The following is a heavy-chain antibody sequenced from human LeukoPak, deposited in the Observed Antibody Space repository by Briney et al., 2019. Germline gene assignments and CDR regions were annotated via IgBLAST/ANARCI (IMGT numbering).Heavy chain of an antibody. CDR3: ARREYSSSSWAYYFDY. CDR1: GGSFSGYY. CDR2: INHSGST. V-gene: IGHV4-34*01. Sequence: SETLSLTCAAYGGSFSGYYWSWIRQPPGKGLEWIGEINHSGSTNYNPSLKSRVTISVDTSKNQFSLKLSSVAAADTAVYYCARREYSSSSWAYYFDYWGQGTLVTVSS. J-gene: IGHJ4*02. D-gene: IGHD6-6*01.